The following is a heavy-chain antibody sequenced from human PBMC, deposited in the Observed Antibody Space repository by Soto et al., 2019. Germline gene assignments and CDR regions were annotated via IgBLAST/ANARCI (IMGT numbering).Heavy chain of an antibody. J-gene: IGHJ4*02. CDR3: ATYKWSGYCSGGSCFG. CDR2: ISGSGGST. V-gene: IGHV3-23*01. D-gene: IGHD2-15*01. CDR1: GFTFSSYA. Sequence: GGSLRLSCAASGFTFSSYARSWVRQAPGKGLEWVSAISGSGGSTYYADSVKGRFTISRDNSKNTLYLQMNSLRAEDTAVYYCATYKWSGYCSGGSCFGWGQGTLVTVSS.